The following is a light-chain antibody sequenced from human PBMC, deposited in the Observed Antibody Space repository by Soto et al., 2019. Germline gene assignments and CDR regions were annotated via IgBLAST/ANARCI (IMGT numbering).Light chain of an antibody. J-gene: IGKJ1*01. Sequence: AIRMTQSPSSLAASTGDRVTITCRASQGISSYLAWYQQKPGKAPKILIYAESTLQSGVPSRFGGSGSGTDFTLTISRLEPEDFAVYYCQQYTTSSWTCGQGTKVDIK. CDR2: AES. V-gene: IGKV1-8*01. CDR1: QGISSY. CDR3: QQYTTSSWT.